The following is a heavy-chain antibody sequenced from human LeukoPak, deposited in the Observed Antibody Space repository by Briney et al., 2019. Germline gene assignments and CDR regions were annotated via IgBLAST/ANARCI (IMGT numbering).Heavy chain of an antibody. V-gene: IGHV4-59*01. CDR3: ARGRRRLDY. CDR1: GGSISPYY. CDR2: IYCSGST. Sequence: SETLSLTCTVSGGSISPYYWSWIRQPPGKGLEWIGYIYCSGSTNYNPSLKSRVTMSVDTSKNQFSLKVRSVTAADTAFYYCARGRRRLDYWGQGILVTVSS. J-gene: IGHJ4*02. D-gene: IGHD1-1*01.